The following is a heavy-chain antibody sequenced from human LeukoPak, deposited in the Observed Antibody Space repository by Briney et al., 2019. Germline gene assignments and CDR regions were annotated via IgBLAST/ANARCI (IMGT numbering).Heavy chain of an antibody. CDR2: ISGSGGST. CDR1: GFTFSSYA. D-gene: IGHD5-24*01. J-gene: IGHJ4*02. Sequence: PGGSLRLSCAASGFTFSSYAMSWVRQAPGKGLEWVSAISGSGGSTYYADSVKGRFTISRDNSKNTLYLQMNSLRAEDTAVYYCAKGGPYVEMATITPRYWGQGTLVTVSS. CDR3: AKGGPYVEMATITPRY. V-gene: IGHV3-23*01.